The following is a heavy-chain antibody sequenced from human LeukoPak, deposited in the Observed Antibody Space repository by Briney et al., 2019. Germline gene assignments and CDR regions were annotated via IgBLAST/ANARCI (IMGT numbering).Heavy chain of an antibody. V-gene: IGHV4-39*01. Sequence: SETLSLTCTVSGGSISSSSYYWGWIRQPPGKGLEWIGSIYYSGSTYCNPSLKSRVTISVDTSKNQFSLKLSSVTAADTAVYYCARHYTPIDAFDIWGQGTMVTVSS. CDR1: GGSISSSSYY. J-gene: IGHJ3*02. D-gene: IGHD3-16*01. CDR2: IYYSGST. CDR3: ARHYTPIDAFDI.